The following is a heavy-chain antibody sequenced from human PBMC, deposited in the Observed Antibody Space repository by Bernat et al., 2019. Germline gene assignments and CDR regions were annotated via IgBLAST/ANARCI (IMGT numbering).Heavy chain of an antibody. CDR1: GYTFTGYY. CDR3: ARHTRESDYYYMDV. Sequence: QVQLVQSGAEVKKPGASVKVSCKASGYTFTGYYMHWVRQAPGQGLEWMGWINPNSGGTNYAQKFQGWVTMTRDTSISPAYMELSRLRSDDTAVYYSARHTRESDYYYMDVWGKGTTVTVSS. D-gene: IGHD3-10*01. J-gene: IGHJ6*03. CDR2: INPNSGGT. V-gene: IGHV1-2*04.